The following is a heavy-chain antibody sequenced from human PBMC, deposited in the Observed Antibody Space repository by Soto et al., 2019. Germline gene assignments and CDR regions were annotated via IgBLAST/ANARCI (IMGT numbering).Heavy chain of an antibody. Sequence: GGSLRLSCAASGFTFSSYSMNWVRQAPGKGLEWVSSISSSSSYIYYADSVKGRFTISRGNSKNTLYLQMNSLRAEDTALYYCAKGSHYDILTAYHAFDYWGPGTLVTVSS. CDR1: GFTFSSYS. V-gene: IGHV3-21*04. CDR2: ISSSSSYI. J-gene: IGHJ4*02. D-gene: IGHD3-9*01. CDR3: AKGSHYDILTAYHAFDY.